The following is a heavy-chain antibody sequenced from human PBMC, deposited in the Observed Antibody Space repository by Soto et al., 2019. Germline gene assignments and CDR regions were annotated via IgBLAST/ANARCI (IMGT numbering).Heavy chain of an antibody. Sequence: RASVKVSCKASGGTFSSYAISWVRQAPGQGLEWMGGIIPIFGTANYAQKFQGRVTITADESTSTAYMELSSLKSEDTAVYYCASRASYYGFFDYWGQGTLVTVSS. V-gene: IGHV1-69*13. D-gene: IGHD3-10*01. CDR1: GGTFSSYA. CDR3: ASRASYYGFFDY. CDR2: IIPIFGTA. J-gene: IGHJ4*02.